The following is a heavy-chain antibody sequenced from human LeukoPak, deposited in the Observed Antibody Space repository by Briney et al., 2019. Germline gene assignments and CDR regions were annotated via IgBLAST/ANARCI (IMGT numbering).Heavy chain of an antibody. CDR2: ISYDGSNK. CDR1: GFTFSSYG. D-gene: IGHD4-17*01. V-gene: IGHV3-30*18. J-gene: IGHJ1*01. Sequence: RSLRLSCAASGFTFSSYGMHWVRQAPGKGLEWVAVISYDGSNKYYADSVKGRFTISRDNSKNTLYLQMNSLRAEDTAVYYCAKVSRYGDDGEYFQHWGQGTLVTVSS. CDR3: AKVSRYGDDGEYFQH.